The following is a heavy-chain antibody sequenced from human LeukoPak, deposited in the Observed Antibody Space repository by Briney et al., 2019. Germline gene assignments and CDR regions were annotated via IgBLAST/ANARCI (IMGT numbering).Heavy chain of an antibody. CDR2: IYYSGST. CDR1: GGSISSYY. D-gene: IGHD6-6*01. V-gene: IGHV4-59*01. CDR3: ASTFSSSSSPTWLDH. J-gene: IGHJ5*02. Sequence: KPSETLSLTCTVSGGSISSYYWSWVRQPPGKGLEWIGYIYYSGSTNYNPSLKSRVTISVDTSKNQFSLKLSSVTAADTAVYYCASTFSSSSSPTWLDHWGQGTLVTVSS.